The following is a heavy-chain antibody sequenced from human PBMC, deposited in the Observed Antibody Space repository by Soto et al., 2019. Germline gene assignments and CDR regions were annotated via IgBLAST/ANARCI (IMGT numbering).Heavy chain of an antibody. CDR2: INPNSGGT. Sequence: ASVKVSCKASGYTFTGYYMHWVRQAPGQGLEWMGWINPNSGGTNYAQKFQGWVTMTRDTSISTAYMELSRLRSDDTAVYYCARRVLLGYGMDVWGQGTTVTVSS. J-gene: IGHJ6*02. V-gene: IGHV1-2*04. CDR1: GYTFTGYY. CDR3: ARRVLLGYGMDV. D-gene: IGHD3-16*01.